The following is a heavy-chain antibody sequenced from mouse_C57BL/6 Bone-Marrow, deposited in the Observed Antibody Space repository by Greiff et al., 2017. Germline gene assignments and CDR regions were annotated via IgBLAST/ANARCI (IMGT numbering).Heavy chain of an antibody. Sequence: VQLQQSGAELVRPGTSVKVSCKASGYAFTNYLIEWVKQRPGQGLEWIGVINPGSGGTNYNEKFKGKATLTADKSSSTAYMQLSSLTSEDSAVYFCARRDLLLRDWRQGTLVTVSA. D-gene: IGHD1-1*01. CDR3: ARRDLLLRD. CDR1: GYAFTNYL. V-gene: IGHV1-54*01. J-gene: IGHJ3*01. CDR2: INPGSGGT.